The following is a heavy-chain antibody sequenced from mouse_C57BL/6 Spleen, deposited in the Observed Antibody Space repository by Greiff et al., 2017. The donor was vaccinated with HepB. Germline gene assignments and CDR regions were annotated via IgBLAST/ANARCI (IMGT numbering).Heavy chain of an antibody. Sequence: VMLVESGAELMKPGASVKLSCKATGYTFTGYWIEWVKQRPGHGLEWIGEILPGSGSTNYNEKFKGKATFTADTSSNTAYMQLSSLTTEDSAIYYCVRANFYDEGAWFAYWGKGTLVTVSA. CDR1: GYTFTGYW. V-gene: IGHV1-9*01. CDR3: VRANFYDEGAWFAY. CDR2: ILPGSGST. D-gene: IGHD2-12*01. J-gene: IGHJ3*01.